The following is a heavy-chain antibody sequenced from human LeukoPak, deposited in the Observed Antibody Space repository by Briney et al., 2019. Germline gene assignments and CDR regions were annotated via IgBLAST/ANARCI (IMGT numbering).Heavy chain of an antibody. CDR3: VKVGVYELRY. CDR1: GFNFSSYW. D-gene: IGHD5/OR15-5a*01. V-gene: IGHV3-74*01. J-gene: IGHJ4*02. Sequence: GGSLRLSCAASGFNFSSYWMHWVRQAPGKGLVWVSRINNDGSDTVYADSVKGRFTISRDHAKNTLYLQMNSLRVEDTAVYYCVKVGVYELRYWGRGTLVTVAS. CDR2: INNDGSDT.